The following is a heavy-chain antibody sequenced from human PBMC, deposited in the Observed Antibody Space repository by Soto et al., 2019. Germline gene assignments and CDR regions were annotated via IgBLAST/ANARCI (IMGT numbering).Heavy chain of an antibody. J-gene: IGHJ6*02. Sequence: SVKVSCKASGGTFSSYAISWVRQAPGQGLEWMGGIIPIFGTANYAQKFQGRVTITANESTSTAYMELSSLRSEDTAVYYCARDKAGYSSSWSRMDVWGQGTTVTVSS. V-gene: IGHV1-69*13. D-gene: IGHD6-13*01. CDR2: IIPIFGTA. CDR3: ARDKAGYSSSWSRMDV. CDR1: GGTFSSYA.